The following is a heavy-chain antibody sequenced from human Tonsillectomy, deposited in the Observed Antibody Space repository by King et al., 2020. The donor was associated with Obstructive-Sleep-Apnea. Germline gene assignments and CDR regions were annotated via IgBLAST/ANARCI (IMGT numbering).Heavy chain of an antibody. J-gene: IGHJ4*02. Sequence: VQLVESGGGVVQPGRSLRLSCAASGFTFSSYDMHWVRQATGKGLEWVAVTSYDGSNKYYADSVKGRFTISRDNSKNTLYLQMNSLRVEDTAAYYCAKIIVGASKPLDYWGRGTLVTVSS. CDR3: AKIIVGASKPLDY. CDR2: TSYDGSNK. V-gene: IGHV3-30*18. D-gene: IGHD1-26*01. CDR1: GFTFSSYD.